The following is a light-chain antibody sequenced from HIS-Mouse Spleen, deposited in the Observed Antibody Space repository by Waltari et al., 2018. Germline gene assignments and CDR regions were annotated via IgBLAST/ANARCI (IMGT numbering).Light chain of an antibody. Sequence: EIVMTQSPATLSVSPGERATLSCRASQSVSSNVAWYQQKPGQAPRLLIYGASTRATGIPARFSGSGSETEFTLTISSRQSEDFAVYYCQQYNNWWTFGQGTKVEIK. CDR1: QSVSSN. CDR3: QQYNNWWT. J-gene: IGKJ1*01. CDR2: GAS. V-gene: IGKV3-15*01.